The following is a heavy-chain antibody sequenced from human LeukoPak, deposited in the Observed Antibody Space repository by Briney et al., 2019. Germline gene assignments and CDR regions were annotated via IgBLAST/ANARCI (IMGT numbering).Heavy chain of an antibody. CDR3: ARVGYYDSSGYPDAFDI. V-gene: IGHV3-23*01. CDR1: GFPFSNYA. D-gene: IGHD3-22*01. Sequence: GGSLRLSCAASGFPFSNYAMSWVRQAPGKGLEWVSAISGSGGSTYYADSVKGRFTISRDNAKNSLYLQMNSLRAEDTAVYYCARVGYYDSSGYPDAFDIWGQGTMVTVSS. J-gene: IGHJ3*02. CDR2: ISGSGGST.